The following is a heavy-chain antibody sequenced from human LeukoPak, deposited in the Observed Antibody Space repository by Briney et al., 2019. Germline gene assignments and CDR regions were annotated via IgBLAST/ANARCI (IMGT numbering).Heavy chain of an antibody. Sequence: GGSLRLSCVASGFTFSTYGMHWVRQAPGKGLEWVAKIGSDDSNKHYADSVKGRFTISRDNSKNTLYLQMNSLRAEDTAVYYCAKDFVVVPGNVNYFDYWGQGTLVTVSS. J-gene: IGHJ4*02. CDR2: IGSDDSNK. CDR3: AKDFVVVPGNVNYFDY. D-gene: IGHD2-21*02. V-gene: IGHV3-30*02. CDR1: GFTFSTYG.